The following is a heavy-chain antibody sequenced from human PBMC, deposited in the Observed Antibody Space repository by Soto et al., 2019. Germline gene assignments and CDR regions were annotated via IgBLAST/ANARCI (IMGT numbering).Heavy chain of an antibody. CDR3: ARMASDGTLKWFDP. J-gene: IGHJ5*02. Sequence: ASVKVSCKASGYTFINFDISWVRQAAGQGLEWLGWMNPGSGKAGYASKFQGRVAMTRDASTGTSHLELSSLTSDDTAVYYCARMASDGTLKWFDPWGQGALVTVSS. V-gene: IGHV1-8*02. D-gene: IGHD1-26*01. CDR2: MNPGSGKA. CDR1: GYTFINFD.